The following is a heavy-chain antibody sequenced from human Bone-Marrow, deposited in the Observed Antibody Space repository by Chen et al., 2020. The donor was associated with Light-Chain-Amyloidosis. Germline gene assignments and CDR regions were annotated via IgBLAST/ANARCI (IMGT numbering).Heavy chain of an antibody. V-gene: IGHV3-48*03. J-gene: IGHJ4*02. CDR2: ISSSGSTI. CDR3: ATTKGRWLPSY. Sequence: EVQLVESGGGLVQPGGSLRLYCEASGFTFSSYEMNWVRQAPGKGLEWVSYISSSGSTIYYADSVKCLFTISRDNAKNSLYLQMNSLRAEDTAVYYCATTKGRWLPSYWGQGTLVTVSS. CDR1: GFTFSSYE. D-gene: IGHD5-12*01.